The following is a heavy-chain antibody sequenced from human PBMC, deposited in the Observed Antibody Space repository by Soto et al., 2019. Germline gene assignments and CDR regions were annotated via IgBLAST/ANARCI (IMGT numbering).Heavy chain of an antibody. V-gene: IGHV4-59*12. CDR1: AGSISSYY. J-gene: IGHJ4*02. CDR2: FFYIGST. D-gene: IGHD2-8*02. Sequence: PSETLSLTCSVSAGSISSYYWSWIRQPPGKGLEWIGFFFYIGSTNYNPSFKSRVTISVDTSKNQFSLKLTSVTAADTAVYYCARDKITGLFDYWGQGTLVTVSS. CDR3: ARDKITGLFDY.